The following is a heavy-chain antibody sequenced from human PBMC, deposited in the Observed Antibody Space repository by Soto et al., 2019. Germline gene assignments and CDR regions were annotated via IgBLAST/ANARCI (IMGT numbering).Heavy chain of an antibody. J-gene: IGHJ5*02. CDR3: XXDRGYNWNYGWFDP. Sequence: QVQLEQSGAEVKKPGASVKVSCKASGYTFTSYGISWVRQAPGQGLEWMGRISGYNGNTNYAQKFQGRVTMTTDTSTSTAYMELRSLRSDDTXVXXCXXDRGYNWNYGWFDPWGQGTLVTVSS. CDR2: ISGYNGNT. CDR1: GYTFTSYG. V-gene: IGHV1-18*01. D-gene: IGHD1-7*01.